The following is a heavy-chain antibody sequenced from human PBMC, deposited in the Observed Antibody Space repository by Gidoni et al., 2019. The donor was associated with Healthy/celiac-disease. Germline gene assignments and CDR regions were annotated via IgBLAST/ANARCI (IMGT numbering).Heavy chain of an antibody. D-gene: IGHD2-15*01. Sequence: QVQLVQSGAEVKKPGASVKVSCKASRYTSTGYHMNWVRQAPGQGLEWMGRINPNRGGTDYAQQFQGRVTMTRDTSISTAYIELSRLRSDDTAVYYCARDLYCSGGSCYPNYMDVWGKGTKVTVSS. J-gene: IGHJ6*03. CDR3: ARDLYCSGGSCYPNYMDV. CDR2: INPNRGGT. CDR1: RYTSTGYH. V-gene: IGHV1-2*06.